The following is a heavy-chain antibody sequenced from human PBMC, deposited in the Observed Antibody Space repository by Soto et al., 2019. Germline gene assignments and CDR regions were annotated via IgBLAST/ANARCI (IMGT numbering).Heavy chain of an antibody. V-gene: IGHV3-53*01. D-gene: IGHD3-10*01. CDR3: AKQRADYGSGADTFYFDS. J-gene: IGHJ4*02. Sequence: QLVESGGGLIQPGESLKLSCAASGLSVSTNFMSWVRQAPGKGLEWLAVIYSGGKTFYADSVKGRFTISKDNSKNTLSLQMNSLRAEDTAVYYCAKQRADYGSGADTFYFDSWGQGALVTVSS. CDR1: GLSVSTNF. CDR2: IYSGGKT.